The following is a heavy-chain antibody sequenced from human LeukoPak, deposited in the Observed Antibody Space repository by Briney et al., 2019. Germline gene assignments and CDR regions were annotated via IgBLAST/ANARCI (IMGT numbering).Heavy chain of an antibody. CDR2: ISYDGSNK. CDR3: AKADYSSSWDTFDY. J-gene: IGHJ4*02. CDR1: GFTFSSYG. V-gene: IGHV3-30*18. Sequence: PGGSLRLSCAASGFTFSSYGMHRVRQAPGKGVEWVAGISYDGSNKYYADSEKGRFTISRDNAKNSLYLQMNSLRAEDTALYYCAKADYSSSWDTFDYWGQGTLVTVSS. D-gene: IGHD6-13*01.